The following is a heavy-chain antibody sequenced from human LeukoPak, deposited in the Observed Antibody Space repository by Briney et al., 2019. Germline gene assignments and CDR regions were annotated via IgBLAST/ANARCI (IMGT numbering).Heavy chain of an antibody. V-gene: IGHV1-69*06. CDR2: IIPIFGTA. J-gene: IGHJ3*02. D-gene: IGHD2-2*01. Sequence: GASVKVSCKASGGTFSSYAISWVRQAPGQGLEWMGGIIPIFGTANYAQKFQGRVTITADKSTSTAYMELSSLRSEDTAVYYCARDIRGTSYAFDIWGQGTMVTVSS. CDR3: ARDIRGTSYAFDI. CDR1: GGTFSSYA.